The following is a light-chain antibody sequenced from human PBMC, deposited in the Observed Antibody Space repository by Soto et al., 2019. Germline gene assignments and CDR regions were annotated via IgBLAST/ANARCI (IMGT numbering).Light chain of an antibody. CDR1: QFVSSN. V-gene: IGKV3D-15*01. Sequence: EIVMTQSPVTLSVSPGERATLSCRARQFVSSNLAWYQQTPGQAPRLLIHDASTRATGIPARFSGSGSGTEFTLTISSLQSEDFAVYHCQQYNSWPLTFGGGTKV. CDR2: DAS. J-gene: IGKJ4*01. CDR3: QQYNSWPLT.